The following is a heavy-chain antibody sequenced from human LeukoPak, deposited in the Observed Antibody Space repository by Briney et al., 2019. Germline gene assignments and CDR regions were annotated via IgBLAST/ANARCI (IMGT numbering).Heavy chain of an antibody. D-gene: IGHD3-16*01. CDR3: AKGAGYYDYVWGSYDYYYGMDV. Sequence: GGSLRLSCEASGFTFSNYTVSWVRQAPGNPGKGLEWVSAISGSGGNTYYADSVKGRFTISRDNSKNTLYLQMNSLRAEDTAVYYCAKGAGYYDYVWGSYDYYYGMDVWGQGTTVTVSS. CDR2: ISGSGGNT. CDR1: GFTFSNYT. J-gene: IGHJ6*02. V-gene: IGHV3-23*01.